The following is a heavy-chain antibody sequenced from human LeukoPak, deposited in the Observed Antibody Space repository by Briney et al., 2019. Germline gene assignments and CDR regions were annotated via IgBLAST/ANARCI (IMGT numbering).Heavy chain of an antibody. Sequence: ASVTVSCKASGYTFTGYYMHWVRQAPGQGLEWMGWINPNSGGTNYAQKFQGRVTMTRDTSISTAYMELSRLRSDDTAVYYCAREIRDCTNGVCYTNYYYYMDVWGKGTTVTVSS. CDR1: GYTFTGYY. CDR3: AREIRDCTNGVCYTNYYYYMDV. V-gene: IGHV1-2*02. CDR2: INPNSGGT. D-gene: IGHD2-8*01. J-gene: IGHJ6*03.